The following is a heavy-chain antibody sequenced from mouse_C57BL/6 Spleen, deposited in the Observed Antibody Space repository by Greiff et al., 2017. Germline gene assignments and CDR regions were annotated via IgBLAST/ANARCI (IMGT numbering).Heavy chain of an antibody. CDR3: SKDAAVDYCACRNDEGGLAY. V-gene: IGHV1-87*01. J-gene: IGHJ3*01. CDR2: GQGLEWIG. CDR1: YTFSRRVH. Sequence: VKLVESGPELARPWASVKISCPAFYTFSRRVHFAIRDTNYWMQWVKQRPGQGLEWIGAFHPGNGDTIYNQKFKGKATLTADKYSSTAYMQLSSLRSKDAAVDYCACRNDEGGLAYWGQGTLVTVSA. D-gene: IGHD2-12*01.